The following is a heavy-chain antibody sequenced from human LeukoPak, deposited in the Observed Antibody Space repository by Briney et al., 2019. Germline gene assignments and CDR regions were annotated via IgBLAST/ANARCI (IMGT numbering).Heavy chain of an antibody. Sequence: PGGSLRLSCAASGFTFSSYGMHWVRQAPGKGLEWVAVIWYDGSNKYYADSVKGRFTISRDNSKNTLYLQMNSLRAEDTAVYYCARDLGYSRSYFDYWGKGTLVTVSS. D-gene: IGHD7-27*01. CDR1: GFTFSSYG. J-gene: IGHJ4*02. CDR3: ARDLGYSRSYFDY. CDR2: IWYDGSNK. V-gene: IGHV3-33*01.